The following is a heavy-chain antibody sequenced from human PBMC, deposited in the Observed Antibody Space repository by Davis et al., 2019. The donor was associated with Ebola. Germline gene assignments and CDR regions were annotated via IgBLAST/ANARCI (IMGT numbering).Heavy chain of an antibody. V-gene: IGHV3-21*01. J-gene: IGHJ6*02. CDR1: GFTFSSYS. CDR3: ARALSRIRTANYYYYGMDV. CDR2: ISSSSSYI. D-gene: IGHD2-21*02. Sequence: PGGSLRLSCAASGFTFSSYSMNWVRQAPGKGLEWVSSISSSSSYIYYADSVKGRFTISRDNAKNSLYLQMNSLRAEDTAVYYCARALSRIRTANYYYYGMDVWGQGTTVTVSS.